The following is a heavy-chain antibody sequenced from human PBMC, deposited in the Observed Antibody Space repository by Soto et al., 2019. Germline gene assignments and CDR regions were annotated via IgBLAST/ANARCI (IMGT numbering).Heavy chain of an antibody. Sequence: ASVKVSCKASGYTFTSYYMHWVRQAPGQGLEWMGIINPSGGSTSYAQKFQGRVTMTRDTSTSTVYMEVSSLRSEDTAVYYCARDGRDIVVVVAAIYYYYYGMDVWGQGTTVTVSS. CDR2: INPSGGST. J-gene: IGHJ6*02. V-gene: IGHV1-46*01. D-gene: IGHD2-15*01. CDR3: ARDGRDIVVVVAAIYYYYYGMDV. CDR1: GYTFTSYY.